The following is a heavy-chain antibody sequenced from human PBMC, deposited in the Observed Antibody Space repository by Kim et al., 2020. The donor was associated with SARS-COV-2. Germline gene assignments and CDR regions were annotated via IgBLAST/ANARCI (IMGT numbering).Heavy chain of an antibody. Sequence: SETLSLTCTVSGGSISSYYWSWIRQPPGKGLEWIGYIYYSGSTNYNPSLKSRVTISVDTSKNQFSLKLSSVTAADTAVYYCARGRGKAAALGSYYYYYGMDVWGQGTTFTVSS. V-gene: IGHV4-59*01. CDR2: IYYSGST. D-gene: IGHD6-13*01. J-gene: IGHJ6*02. CDR3: ARGRGKAAALGSYYYYYGMDV. CDR1: GGSISSYY.